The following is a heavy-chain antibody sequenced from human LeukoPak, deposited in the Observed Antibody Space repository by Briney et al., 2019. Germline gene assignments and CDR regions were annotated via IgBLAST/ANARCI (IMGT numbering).Heavy chain of an antibody. J-gene: IGHJ4*02. Sequence: GALRLSCAASGFTFSSYGMHWVRQAPGKGLEWVAVIWYDGSNKYYADSVKGRFTISRDNSKNTLYLQVNSLRAEDTAVYYCARAGSEYSSGWYPDYWGQGTLVTVSS. CDR3: ARAGSEYSSGWYPDY. D-gene: IGHD6-19*01. V-gene: IGHV3-33*01. CDR2: IWYDGSNK. CDR1: GFTFSSYG.